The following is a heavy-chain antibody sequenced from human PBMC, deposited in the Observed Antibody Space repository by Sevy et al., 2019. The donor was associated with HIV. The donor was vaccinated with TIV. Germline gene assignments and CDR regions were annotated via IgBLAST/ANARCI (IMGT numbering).Heavy chain of an antibody. CDR2: IYYTGST. CDR3: ARAPPVRSGDDSFNWFDP. Sequence: SETLSLTCTVSGGSISAYYWSWIRQPPGKPLEYIGYIYYTGSTNYNPSLKSRVTISVDTSKNQFYLKLNSVTAADTAVYFCARAPPVRSGDDSFNWFDPWGQGTLVTVSS. V-gene: IGHV4-59*01. D-gene: IGHD5-12*01. CDR1: GGSISAYY. J-gene: IGHJ5*02.